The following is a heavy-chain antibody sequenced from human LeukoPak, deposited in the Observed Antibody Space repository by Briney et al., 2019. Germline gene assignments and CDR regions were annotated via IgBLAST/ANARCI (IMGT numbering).Heavy chain of an antibody. CDR1: GFTFSSYA. CDR3: AKDDGPYYYYGMDV. CDR2: ISGSGGST. J-gene: IGHJ6*02. D-gene: IGHD5-24*01. Sequence: PGGSLRLSCAASGFTFSSYAMSWVRQAPGKGLEWVSAISGSGGSTYYADSVKGRFTISRDNSENTLYLQMNSLRAEDTAVYYCAKDDGPYYYYGMDVWGQGTTVTVS. V-gene: IGHV3-23*01.